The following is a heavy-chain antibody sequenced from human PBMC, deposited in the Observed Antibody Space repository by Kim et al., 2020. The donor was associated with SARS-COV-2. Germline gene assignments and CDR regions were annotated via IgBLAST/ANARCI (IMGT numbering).Heavy chain of an antibody. Sequence: SETLSLTCAVYGGSFSGYYWSWIRQPPGKGLEWIGEINHSGSTNYNPSLKSRVTISVDTSKNQFSLKLSSVTAADTAVYYCARGTPGSGWGIDYWGQGTLVTVSS. D-gene: IGHD6-19*01. CDR3: ARGTPGSGWGIDY. CDR2: INHSGST. J-gene: IGHJ4*02. V-gene: IGHV4-34*01. CDR1: GGSFSGYY.